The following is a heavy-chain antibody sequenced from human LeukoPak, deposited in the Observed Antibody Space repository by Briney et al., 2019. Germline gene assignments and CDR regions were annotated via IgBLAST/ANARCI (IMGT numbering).Heavy chain of an antibody. V-gene: IGHV3-23*01. CDR1: GFTFSSYA. CDR3: AKDTWIQLWSPYXXGMDV. Sequence: PGGSLRLSCAASGFTFSSYAMSWVRQAPGKGLEWVSAISGSGGSTYYADSVKGRFTISRDNSKNTLYLQMNSLRAEDTAVYYCAKDTWIQLWSPYXXGMDVWGQGTTVTVSS. CDR2: ISGSGGST. D-gene: IGHD5-18*01. J-gene: IGHJ6*02.